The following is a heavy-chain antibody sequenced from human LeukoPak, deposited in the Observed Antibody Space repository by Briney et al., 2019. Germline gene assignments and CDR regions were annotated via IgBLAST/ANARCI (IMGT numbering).Heavy chain of an antibody. CDR3: ARLDAAAGRYLQFFY. D-gene: IGHD5-24*01. J-gene: IGHJ4*02. CDR1: GGSISNYY. Sequence: SETLSLTCTVSGGSISNYYWSWIRQPPGKGLDWIGYIYSSGSTNYNPSLKSRVTISVDTSKNQFSLKLSSVTAADTAVYYCARLDAAAGRYLQFFYWGQGTLVTVSS. CDR2: IYSSGST. V-gene: IGHV4-59*08.